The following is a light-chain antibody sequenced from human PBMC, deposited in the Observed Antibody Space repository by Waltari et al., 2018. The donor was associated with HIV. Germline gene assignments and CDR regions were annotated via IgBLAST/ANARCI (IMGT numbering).Light chain of an antibody. V-gene: IGLV1-47*01. Sequence: TPGQRVTISCSGSSSNIGSNYVYWYQQLPGTAPKLLIYERNRRPPGVPDRFSGSKYGTAASLAISGLRSGDDADYYCAAWDDSLSGRVFGGGTKLTVL. CDR2: ERN. J-gene: IGLJ3*02. CDR3: AAWDDSLSGRV. CDR1: SSNIGSNY.